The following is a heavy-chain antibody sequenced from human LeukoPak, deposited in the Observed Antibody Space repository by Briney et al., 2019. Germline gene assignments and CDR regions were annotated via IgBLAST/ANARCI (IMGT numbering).Heavy chain of an antibody. CDR3: TSLVGSPTY. CDR2: IKSKRDGETT. Sequence: GGSLRLSCAGSGFNFQYAWMTWVRQAPGKGLEWVGRIKSKRDGETTDYAANVKSRFSIERDDSNNTVYLQMNSLRTEDTAVYYCTSLVGSPTYWGQGTLVAVSS. J-gene: IGHJ4*02. CDR1: GFNFQYAW. V-gene: IGHV3-15*01. D-gene: IGHD4-23*01.